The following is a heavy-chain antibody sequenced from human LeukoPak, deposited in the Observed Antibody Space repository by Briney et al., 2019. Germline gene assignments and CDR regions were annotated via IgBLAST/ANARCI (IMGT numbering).Heavy chain of an antibody. CDR3: ARDRFGDGYNLFDY. Sequence: GGSLRLSCAASGFTFSSYWMHWVRQAPGKGLVWVSRINSDGSTTRYADSVKGRFTISRDNAKNTLYLQMNSLRAEDTAVYYCARDRFGDGYNLFDYWGQGTLVTVSS. CDR2: INSDGSTT. J-gene: IGHJ4*02. CDR1: GFTFSSYW. D-gene: IGHD5-24*01. V-gene: IGHV3-74*01.